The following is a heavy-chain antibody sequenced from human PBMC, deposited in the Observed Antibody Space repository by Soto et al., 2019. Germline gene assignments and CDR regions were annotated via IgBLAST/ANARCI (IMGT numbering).Heavy chain of an antibody. CDR2: IYYSGST. CDR1: GGSISSYY. D-gene: IGHD2-21*02. Sequence: QVQLQESGPGLVKPSETLSLTCTVCGGSISSYYWSWIRQPPGKGLEWIGYIYYSGSTNYNPSLKSLVTISVDTSKNQFSLKLSSVTAADTAVYYCARGVTLSGGDCSPREYAYSVQETLVTVSS. J-gene: IGHJ4*02. CDR3: ARGVTLSGGDCSPREYAY. V-gene: IGHV4-59*01.